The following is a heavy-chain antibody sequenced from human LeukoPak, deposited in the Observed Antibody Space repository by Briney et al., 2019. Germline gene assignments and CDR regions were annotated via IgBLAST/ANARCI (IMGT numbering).Heavy chain of an antibody. V-gene: IGHV3-7*01. Sequence: GGSLRLSCAASGFAFSSYWMTWVRQAPGKGLEWVANIKQDGSEKYYVDSVTGRFTIPRDNAKNSLYLQMNSLRADDSAVYYCARSGSAAGTLRGRNDYWGQGTLVTVSP. CDR2: IKQDGSEK. J-gene: IGHJ4*02. D-gene: IGHD6-25*01. CDR3: ARSGSAAGTLRGRNDY. CDR1: GFAFSSYW.